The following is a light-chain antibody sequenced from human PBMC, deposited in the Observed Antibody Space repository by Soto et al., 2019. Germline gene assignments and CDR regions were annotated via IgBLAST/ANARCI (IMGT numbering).Light chain of an antibody. CDR2: ATS. CDR3: QQGYSSRWT. V-gene: IGKV1-39*01. Sequence: DSQMTQSPSSLSASVGDRVTITCRASQNIRSYLNWYQQKPGKAPQLLIYATSSLQTGVPSRFSASGSGADFSLVISDLQPEDSATYYCQQGYSSRWTSGRGTKVDI. CDR1: QNIRSY. J-gene: IGKJ1*01.